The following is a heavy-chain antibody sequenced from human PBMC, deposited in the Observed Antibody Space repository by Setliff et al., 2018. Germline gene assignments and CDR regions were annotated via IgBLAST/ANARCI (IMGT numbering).Heavy chain of an antibody. V-gene: IGHV1-2*02. D-gene: IGHD3-10*01. CDR2: INPNSGGT. Sequence: GASVKVSCKASGYTFTDYYIHWVRQAPGQGLEWMGWINPNSGGTNPAQRFQGRVTMTRYTSITTAYMELSSLRSDDTAVSYCARGTDYHGSGSYWAKDVWGKGTSVTVSS. J-gene: IGHJ6*04. CDR3: ARGTDYHGSGSYWAKDV. CDR1: GYTFTDYY.